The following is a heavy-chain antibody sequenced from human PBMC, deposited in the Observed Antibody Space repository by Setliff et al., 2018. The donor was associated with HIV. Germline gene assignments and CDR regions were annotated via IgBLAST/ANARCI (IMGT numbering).Heavy chain of an antibody. CDR3: TRASGFGELLHGFDI. D-gene: IGHD3-10*01. J-gene: IGHJ3*02. CDR1: GGTFSNYG. V-gene: IGHV1-69*05. Sequence: SVKVSCKASGGTFSNYGMSWVRQAPGQGLEWMGGIIPISATANYAQKFQGRVTINTDESTSTAYMEVTSLTSEDTAVYYCTRASGFGELLHGFDIWGQGTMVTVSS. CDR2: IIPISATA.